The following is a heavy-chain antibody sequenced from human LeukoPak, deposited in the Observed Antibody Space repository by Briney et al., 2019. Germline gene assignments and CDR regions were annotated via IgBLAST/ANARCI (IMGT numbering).Heavy chain of an antibody. CDR3: ARVVDHDYGDYYLDY. J-gene: IGHJ4*02. D-gene: IGHD4-17*01. CDR1: GFTFSSYS. CDR2: IDSSRSYI. Sequence: GGSLRLSCAASGFTFSSYSMNWVRQAPGKGLEWVSSIDSSRSYIYYADSVKGRFTISRDNAKNSLYLQMNSLRAEDTAVYYCARVVDHDYGDYYLDYWGQGTLVTVSS. V-gene: IGHV3-21*01.